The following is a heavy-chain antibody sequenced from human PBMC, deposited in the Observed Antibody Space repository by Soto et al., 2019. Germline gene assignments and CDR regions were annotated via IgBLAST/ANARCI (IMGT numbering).Heavy chain of an antibody. CDR2: MNPNSGNT. D-gene: IGHD2-2*01. J-gene: IGHJ5*02. CDR3: ARDVVPAARVLYNWFDP. Sequence: ASVKVSCKASGYTFTSYDINWVRQATGQGLEWMGWMNPNSGNTGYAQKFQGRVTMTRNTSISTAYMELSSLRSEDTAVYYCARDVVPAARVLYNWFDPWGQGTLVTVSS. V-gene: IGHV1-8*01. CDR1: GYTFTSYD.